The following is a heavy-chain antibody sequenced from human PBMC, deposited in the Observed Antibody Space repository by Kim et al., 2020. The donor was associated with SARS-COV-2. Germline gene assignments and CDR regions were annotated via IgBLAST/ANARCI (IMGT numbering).Heavy chain of an antibody. J-gene: IGHJ4*02. CDR1: GFTFSSYG. D-gene: IGHD3-10*01. Sequence: GGSLRLSCAASGFTFSSYGMHWVRQAPGRGLEWVAVISYDGSNKYYADSVKGRFTISRDNSKNTLYLQMNSLRAEDTAVYYCAKDDYYGSGSYLMGSYWGQGTLVTVSS. V-gene: IGHV3-30*18. CDR3: AKDDYYGSGSYLMGSY. CDR2: ISYDGSNK.